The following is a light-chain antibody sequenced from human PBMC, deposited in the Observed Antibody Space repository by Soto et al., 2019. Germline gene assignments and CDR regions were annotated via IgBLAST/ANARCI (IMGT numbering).Light chain of an antibody. CDR3: HHDYTTPFT. Sequence: DIVMTQSPDSLAVSLGERATISCKSSQSVFDSPNNKNSLAWYQQKPGQPPKLLIYWASTRESGVPDRFSGRGSATDFTLAISSLQAEDVAVYYRHHDYTTPFTFGPGTKVDLK. CDR2: WAS. J-gene: IGKJ3*01. V-gene: IGKV4-1*01. CDR1: QSVFDSPNNKNS.